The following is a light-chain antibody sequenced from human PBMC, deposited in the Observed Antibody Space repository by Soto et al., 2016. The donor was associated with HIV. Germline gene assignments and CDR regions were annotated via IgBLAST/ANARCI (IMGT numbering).Light chain of an antibody. CDR1: QSLLHSNGYNY. CDR2: LGS. V-gene: IGKV2-28*01. Sequence: DIVMTQSPLSLPVTPGEPASISCRSSQSLLHSNGYNYLDWYLQKSGQSPQVLIYLGSNRASGVPDRFSGSGSGTDFTLKISRVEAEDVGVYYCMQSIQLPRFGQGTKLXIK. CDR3: MQSIQLPR. J-gene: IGKJ2*03.